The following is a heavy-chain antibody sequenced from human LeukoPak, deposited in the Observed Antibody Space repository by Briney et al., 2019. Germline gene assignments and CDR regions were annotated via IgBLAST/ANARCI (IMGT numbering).Heavy chain of an antibody. J-gene: IGHJ6*03. CDR1: GFTFSSYE. V-gene: IGHV3-48*03. CDR2: ISSSGSTI. Sequence: GGSLRLSCAASGFTFSSYEMNWVRQAPGKGLEWVSYISSSGSTIYYADSVKGRFTISRDNAKNSLYLQMNSLRAEDTAVYYCARPYGDYYYYYYMDVWGKGTAVTVSS. D-gene: IGHD4-17*01. CDR3: ARPYGDYYYYYYMDV.